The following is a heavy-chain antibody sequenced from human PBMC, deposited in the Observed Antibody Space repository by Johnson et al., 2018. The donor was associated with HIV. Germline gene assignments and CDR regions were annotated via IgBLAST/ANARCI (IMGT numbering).Heavy chain of an antibody. D-gene: IGHD3-22*01. CDR1: GFTVSSNH. V-gene: IGHV3-66*01. CDR3: ARTNSESFYYDSSVYGGFDV. J-gene: IGHJ3*01. Sequence: VQLVESGGGLVQPGGSLRLSCEVSGFTVSSNHMSWVRQAPGKGLEWVSVIYRGGSTYYTDSVKGRFVISRDNSKNTLYLQINGLRAEDTAVYYCARTNSESFYYDSSVYGGFDVWGQGTMVTVSS. CDR2: IYRGGST.